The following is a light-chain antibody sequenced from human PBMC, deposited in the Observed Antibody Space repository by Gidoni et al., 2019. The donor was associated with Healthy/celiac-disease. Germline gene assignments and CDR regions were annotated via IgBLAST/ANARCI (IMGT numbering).Light chain of an antibody. V-gene: IGKV1-5*03. J-gene: IGKJ2*01. Sequence: DIQMTQSPSTLSASVGDRVTITCRASQSISSWLAWYQQKPEKAPKLLIYKASTLESGVPSRFSGSGSGTEFTLTISSLQSDDFATYYCQQYYSYPYTFGQGTKLEIK. CDR2: KAS. CDR1: QSISSW. CDR3: QQYYSYPYT.